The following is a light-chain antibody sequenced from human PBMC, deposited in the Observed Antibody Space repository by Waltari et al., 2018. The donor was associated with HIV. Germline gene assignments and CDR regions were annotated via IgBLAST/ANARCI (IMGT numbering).Light chain of an antibody. CDR2: RAD. J-gene: IGLJ2*01. V-gene: IGLV3-1*01. Sequence: SYELTQPPSVSVSPGHTATIACAGDKLGDTYVSWYHQTAGQSPVVVIFRADERTSGIPERFSGSNSGNTATLTISGTQAMDEADYYCQAWDSNSYVVFGGGTKLTVL. CDR3: QAWDSNSYVV. CDR1: KLGDTY.